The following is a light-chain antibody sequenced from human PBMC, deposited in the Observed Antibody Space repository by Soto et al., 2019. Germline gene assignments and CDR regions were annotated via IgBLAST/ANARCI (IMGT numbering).Light chain of an antibody. CDR2: DVS. CDR1: SSDVGGYNY. J-gene: IGLJ1*01. CDR3: SSYTSRDDV. V-gene: IGLV2-14*01. Sequence: SLLTQPASVYGSPVRASSTSCPGTSSDVGGYNYVSWYQQHPGKAPKLMIYDVSNRPSGVSNRFSGSKSGNTASLTISGLQAEDEADYYCSSYTSRDDVFGTGTKVTVL.